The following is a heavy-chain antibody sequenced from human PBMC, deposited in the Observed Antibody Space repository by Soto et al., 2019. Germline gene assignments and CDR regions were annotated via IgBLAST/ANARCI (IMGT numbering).Heavy chain of an antibody. CDR1: GGSISSYY. CDR2: IYYSGST. J-gene: IGHJ5*02. D-gene: IGHD6-13*01. Sequence: SETLSLTCTVSGGSISSYYWSRIRQPPGKGLEWIGYIYYSGSTNYNPSLKSRVTISVDTSKNQSSLKLSSVTAADTAVYYCARAKAPLYSSSWYWFDPWGQGTLVTVSS. CDR3: ARAKAPLYSSSWYWFDP. V-gene: IGHV4-59*08.